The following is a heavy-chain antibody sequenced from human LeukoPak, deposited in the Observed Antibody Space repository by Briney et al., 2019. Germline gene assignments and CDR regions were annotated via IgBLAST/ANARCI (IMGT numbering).Heavy chain of an antibody. Sequence: GGSLRLSCAASGFTFISYGMSWVRQAPGKGLEWVSAISPSGDNTYYADSMKGRFTISRDNSRNTLYLQVNTLRAADTALYDCAKTDCTSTSCYIGWFDPWGREPWSPSPQ. V-gene: IGHV3-23*01. CDR1: GFTFISYG. CDR2: ISPSGDNT. J-gene: IGHJ5*02. D-gene: IGHD2-2*02. CDR3: AKTDCTSTSCYIGWFDP.